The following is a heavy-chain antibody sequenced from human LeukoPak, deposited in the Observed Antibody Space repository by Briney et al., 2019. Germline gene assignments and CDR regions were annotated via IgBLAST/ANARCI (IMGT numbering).Heavy chain of an antibody. V-gene: IGHV3-23*01. CDR2: ISGSGGST. D-gene: IGHD4-17*01. CDR3: AKTYGDQDY. CDR1: GGTFSSYA. Sequence: ASVKVSCKASGGTFSSYAISWVRQAPGKGLEWVSAISGSGGSTYYADSVKGRFTISRDNSKNTLYLQMNSLRAEDTAVYYCAKTYGDQDYWGQGTLVTVSS. J-gene: IGHJ4*02.